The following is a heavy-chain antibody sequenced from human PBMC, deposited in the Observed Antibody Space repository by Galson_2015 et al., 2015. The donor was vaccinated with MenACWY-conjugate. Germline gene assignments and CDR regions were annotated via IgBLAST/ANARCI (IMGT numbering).Heavy chain of an antibody. V-gene: IGHV3-23*01. CDR1: GFTFSSYA. J-gene: IGHJ6*03. CDR2: ISGSGGNT. Sequence: SLRLSCAASGFTFSSYAMSWVRQASGKGLEWVSAISGSGGNTYYADSVKGRFTISRDNSKNTLYLQINSLRAEDTAVYYCATTYSSPGYYYYMDVWGRGTAVTVSS. D-gene: IGHD5-18*01. CDR3: ATTYSSPGYYYYMDV.